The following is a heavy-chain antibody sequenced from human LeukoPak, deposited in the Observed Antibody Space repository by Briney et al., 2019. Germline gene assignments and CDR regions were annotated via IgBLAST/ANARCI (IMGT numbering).Heavy chain of an antibody. CDR3: ASQYTTGWYVPFAY. V-gene: IGHV3-23*01. CDR1: GLTFSSFA. Sequence: PGGSLRLSCAASGLTFSSFAMNWVRQAPGKGLEWVSAIRGGGDNTLYGDSVKGRFTVSRGNSKNILYLQMNSLRTEDTAVYHCASQYTTGWYVPFAYGGQGTLVTVSS. CDR2: IRGGGDNT. D-gene: IGHD6-19*01. J-gene: IGHJ4*02.